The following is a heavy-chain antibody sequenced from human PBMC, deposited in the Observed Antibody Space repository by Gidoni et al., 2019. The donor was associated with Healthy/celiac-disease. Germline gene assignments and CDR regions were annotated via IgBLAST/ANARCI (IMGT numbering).Heavy chain of an antibody. Sequence: SYEMNWVRQAPGKGLEWVSYISSSGSTIYYADSVKGRFTISRDNAKNSLYLQMNSLRAEDTAVYYCARPANRGAFDYWGQGTLVTVSS. D-gene: IGHD7-27*01. CDR3: ARPANRGAFDY. CDR2: ISSSGSTI. V-gene: IGHV3-48*03. CDR1: SYE. J-gene: IGHJ4*02.